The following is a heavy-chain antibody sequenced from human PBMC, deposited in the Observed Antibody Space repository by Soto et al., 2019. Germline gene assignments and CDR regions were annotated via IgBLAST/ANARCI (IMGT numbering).Heavy chain of an antibody. CDR3: ARSNRRTATNWNSYYFDY. Sequence: GASVKVSCKASGYTFTSYYMHWVRQAPGQGLEWMGIINPSGGSTSYAQKFQGRVTMTRDTSTGTVYMELSSLRSEDTAVYYCARSNRRTATNWNSYYFDYWGQGTLVTVSS. D-gene: IGHD1-7*01. CDR1: GYTFTSYY. V-gene: IGHV1-46*03. CDR2: INPSGGST. J-gene: IGHJ4*02.